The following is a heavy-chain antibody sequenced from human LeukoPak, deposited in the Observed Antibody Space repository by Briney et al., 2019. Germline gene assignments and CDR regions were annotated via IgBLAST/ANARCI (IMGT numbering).Heavy chain of an antibody. CDR3: VRGVQSWFNGMDV. Sequence: GGSLRLSCAASGFTLSSYWMHWVRQVPGKGLVWVSRINSDGSNTRYADSVKGRFTVSRDNAKNTLFLQMNSLRTEDTAVYYCVRGVQSWFNGMDVWGQGTTVTVSS. J-gene: IGHJ6*02. CDR2: INSDGSNT. V-gene: IGHV3-74*01. D-gene: IGHD3-10*01. CDR1: GFTLSSYW.